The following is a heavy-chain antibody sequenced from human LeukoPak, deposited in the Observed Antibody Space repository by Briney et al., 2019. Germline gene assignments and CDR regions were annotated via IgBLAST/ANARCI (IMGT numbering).Heavy chain of an antibody. D-gene: IGHD3-10*02. CDR1: GFTFSSYG. Sequence: GGSLRLSCAASGFTFSSYGMHWVRQAPGKGLEWVAFIRYDGSYKYYADSVKGRFTFSRDNSKNTLYLQMNSLRAEDTAVYYCAELGITMIGGVWGKGTTVTISS. CDR3: AELGITMIGGV. CDR2: IRYDGSYK. V-gene: IGHV3-30*02. J-gene: IGHJ6*04.